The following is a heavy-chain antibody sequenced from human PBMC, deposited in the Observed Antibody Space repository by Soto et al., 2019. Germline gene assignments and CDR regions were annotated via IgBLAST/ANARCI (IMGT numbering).Heavy chain of an antibody. D-gene: IGHD1-26*01. CDR2: ISYDGSNK. CDR1: GFTFSSYG. Sequence: PGGSLRLSCAASGFTFSSYGMHWVRQAPGKGLEWVAVISYDGSNKYYADSVKGRFTISRDNSKNTLYLQMNSLRAEDTAVYYCAKDKDSHGIDYWGQGTLVTVSS. J-gene: IGHJ4*02. CDR3: AKDKDSHGIDY. V-gene: IGHV3-30*18.